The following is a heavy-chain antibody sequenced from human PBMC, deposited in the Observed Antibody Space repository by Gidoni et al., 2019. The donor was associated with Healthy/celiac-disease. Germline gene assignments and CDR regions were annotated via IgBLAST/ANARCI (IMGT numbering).Heavy chain of an antibody. D-gene: IGHD3-22*01. J-gene: IGHJ4*02. CDR1: GGTFSSYA. CDR2: IIPIFGTA. CDR3: ASTREDYDSSGYYPPYYFDY. V-gene: IGHV1-69*01. Sequence: QVQLVQSGAEVKKPGSSVKVSCKASGGTFSSYAISWVRQAPGQGLEWMGGIIPIFGTANYAQKFQGRVTITADESTSTAYMELSSLRSEDTAVYYCASTREDYDSSGYYPPYYFDYWGQGTLVTVSS.